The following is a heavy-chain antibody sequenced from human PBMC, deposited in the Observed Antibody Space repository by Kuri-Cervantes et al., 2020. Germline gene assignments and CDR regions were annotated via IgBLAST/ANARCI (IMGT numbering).Heavy chain of an antibody. CDR3: AGRYQLLRGPSDAFDI. D-gene: IGHD2-2*01. CDR1: GFTFSSYG. CDR2: IWYDGSNK. J-gene: IGHJ3*02. V-gene: IGHV3-33*01. Sequence: GGSLRLSCAASGFTFSSYGMHWVHQAPGKGLEWVAVIWYDGSNKYYADSVKGRFTISRDNSKNTLYLQLNGLSAEDTAVYYCAGRYQLLRGPSDAFDIWGQGTMVTVSS.